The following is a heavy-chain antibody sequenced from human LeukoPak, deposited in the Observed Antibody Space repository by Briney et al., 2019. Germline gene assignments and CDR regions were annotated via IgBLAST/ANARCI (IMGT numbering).Heavy chain of an antibody. Sequence: ASETLSLTCAVSGYSISSGYYWGWIRQPPGKGLEWIGSIYHSGSTYYNPSLKGRVTISVDTSKNQFSLKLSSVTAADTAVYYCARHSGCSSTSCEVTWFDPWGQGTLVTVSS. V-gene: IGHV4-38-2*01. CDR1: GYSISSGYY. CDR2: IYHSGST. J-gene: IGHJ5*02. CDR3: ARHSGCSSTSCEVTWFDP. D-gene: IGHD2-2*01.